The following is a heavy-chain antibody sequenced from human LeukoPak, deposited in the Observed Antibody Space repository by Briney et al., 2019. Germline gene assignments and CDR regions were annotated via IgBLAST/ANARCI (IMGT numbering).Heavy chain of an antibody. Sequence: PSETLSLTCTVSGYSISSGYYWGWIRQPPGKGLEWIGSIYYSGSTYYNPSLKSRVTISVDTSKNQFSLKLSSVTAADTAVYYCARRGGATENYFGYWGQGTLVTVSS. CDR1: GYSISSGYY. CDR2: IYYSGST. J-gene: IGHJ4*02. D-gene: IGHD1-26*01. V-gene: IGHV4-38-2*02. CDR3: ARRGGATENYFGY.